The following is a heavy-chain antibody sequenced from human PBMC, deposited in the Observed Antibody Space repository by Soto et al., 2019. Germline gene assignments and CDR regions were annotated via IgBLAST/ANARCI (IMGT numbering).Heavy chain of an antibody. J-gene: IGHJ3*02. CDR2: IIPIFGTA. CDR1: GGTFSSYA. V-gene: IGHV1-69*13. CDR3: ARDFSRGTSDAFDI. D-gene: IGHD2-2*01. Sequence: AAVKVSCKASGGTFSSYAISWVRQAPGQGLEWMGGIIPIFGTAKYAQKFQGRVTITADESTSTAYMELRSLRSEDTAVYYCARDFSRGTSDAFDIWGQGTMVDVSS.